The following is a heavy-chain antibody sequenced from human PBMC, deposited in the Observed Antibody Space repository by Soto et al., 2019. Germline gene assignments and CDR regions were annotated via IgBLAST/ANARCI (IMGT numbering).Heavy chain of an antibody. J-gene: IGHJ6*02. V-gene: IGHV4-59*12. CDR3: ARDGDYYDSSGYLNGMDV. Sequence: SETLSLTCTVSGASISRYYWSWIRQSPGKGLEWIGYMYNSGSTYYNPSLKSRVTISVDTSKNQFSLKLSSVTAADTAVYYCARDGDYYDSSGYLNGMDVWGQGTTVTVSS. D-gene: IGHD3-22*01. CDR2: MYNSGST. CDR1: GASISRYY.